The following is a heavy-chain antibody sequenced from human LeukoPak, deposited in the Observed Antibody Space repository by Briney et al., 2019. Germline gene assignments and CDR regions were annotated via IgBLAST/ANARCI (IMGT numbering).Heavy chain of an antibody. CDR2: ISYDGSNK. CDR3: AKARYRMTTVTPSDY. D-gene: IGHD4-17*01. V-gene: IGHV3-30*18. CDR1: GFTFSSYG. Sequence: PGGSLRLSRAASGFTFSSYGMHWVRQAPGKGLEWVAVISYDGSNKYYADSVKGRFTISRDNSKNTLYLQMNSLRAEDTAVYYCAKARYRMTTVTPSDYWGQGTLVTVSS. J-gene: IGHJ4*02.